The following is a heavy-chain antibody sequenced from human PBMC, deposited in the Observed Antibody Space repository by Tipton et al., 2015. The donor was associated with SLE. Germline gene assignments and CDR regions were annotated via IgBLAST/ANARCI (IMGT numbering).Heavy chain of an antibody. CDR2: IYYSGST. Sequence: TLSLTCTVSGGSISNSTYYWGWIRQPPGKGLERIGSIYYSGSTYYNPSLKSRVTISVDTSKNQFSLKLSSVTAADTAVYYGARQSGMAASDAFDIWGQGTMVTVSS. CDR1: GGSISNSTYY. D-gene: IGHD5-24*01. CDR3: ARQSGMAASDAFDI. V-gene: IGHV4-39*01. J-gene: IGHJ3*02.